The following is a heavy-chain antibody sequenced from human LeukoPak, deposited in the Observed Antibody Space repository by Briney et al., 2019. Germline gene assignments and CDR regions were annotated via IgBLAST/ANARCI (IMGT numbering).Heavy chain of an antibody. J-gene: IGHJ4*02. CDR1: GFTVSSNY. V-gene: IGHV3-66*01. Sequence: GGSLRLSCAASGFTVSSNYMSWVRQAPGKGLEWVSVIYSGGSTYYADSEKGRFTISRDNSKNTLYLQMNSLRAEDTAVYYCARERTAMVTGFDYWGQGTLVTVSS. CDR3: ARERTAMVTGFDY. CDR2: IYSGGST. D-gene: IGHD5-18*01.